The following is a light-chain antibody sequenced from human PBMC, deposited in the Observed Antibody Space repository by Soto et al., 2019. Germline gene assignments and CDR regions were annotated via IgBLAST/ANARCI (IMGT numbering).Light chain of an antibody. CDR1: TSNIGSNY. CDR3: AGWDDSLNVWV. J-gene: IGLJ3*02. CDR2: RTD. V-gene: IGLV1-47*01. Sequence: QSVLTQPPSASGTPGQRVTISCSGSTSNIGSNYVYWYQQLPGTAPRLLIFRTDQRPSGVPDRFSASKSGTSASLAIRGLRSEDEADYHCAGWDDSLNVWVFGGGTKLTVL.